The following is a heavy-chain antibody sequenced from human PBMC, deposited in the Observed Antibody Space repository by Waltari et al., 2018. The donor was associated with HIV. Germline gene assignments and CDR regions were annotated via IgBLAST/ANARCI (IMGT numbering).Heavy chain of an antibody. CDR1: GFIFTDYH. J-gene: IGHJ5*02. CDR2: ISNGGYRT. D-gene: IGHD4-4*01. CDR3: ARDDYINYWTTSANWFDP. Sequence: EMQLLESGGGLVQPGGSLRLSCAASGFIFTDYHVSWVRQAPGRGLEWVAAISNGGYRTYYADSVKGRFAISREPSNNTVSLQMNNLRVEDTAFYYCARDDYINYWTTSANWFDPWGQGTLVTVSP. V-gene: IGHV3-23*01.